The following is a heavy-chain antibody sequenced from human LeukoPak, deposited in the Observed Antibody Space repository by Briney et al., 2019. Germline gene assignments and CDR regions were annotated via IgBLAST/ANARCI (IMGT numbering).Heavy chain of an antibody. CDR3: ARVRLELLEYYYYMDV. CDR1: GGSFSGYY. V-gene: IGHV4-34*01. J-gene: IGHJ6*03. Sequence: SETLSLTCAVSGGSFSGYYWSWIRQSPVKGLEWIGEINHSGKINYNPSLSSRVSTLVDTSKNQFSLRLSSVTAADTAVYYCARVRLELLEYYYYMDVWDKGATVTVSS. CDR2: INHSGKI. D-gene: IGHD1-7*01.